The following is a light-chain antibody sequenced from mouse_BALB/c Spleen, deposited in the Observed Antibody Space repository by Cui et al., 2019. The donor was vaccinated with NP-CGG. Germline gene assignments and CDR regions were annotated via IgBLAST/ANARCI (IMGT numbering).Light chain of an antibody. J-gene: IGLJ1*01. CDR2: GTN. V-gene: IGLV1*01. Sequence: QAVVTPESARNTSPGETVTLTCRSSTGAVTTSNYANWVQEKPDHLFTGLIGGTNNRAPGVPARFSGSLIGDKAALTITGAQTEDEAIYFCALWYSNHWVFGGGTKLTVL. CDR3: ALWYSNHWV. CDR1: TGAVTTSNY.